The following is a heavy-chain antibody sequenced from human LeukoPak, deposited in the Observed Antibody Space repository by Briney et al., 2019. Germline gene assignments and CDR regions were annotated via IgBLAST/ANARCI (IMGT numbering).Heavy chain of an antibody. D-gene: IGHD2-21*01. V-gene: IGHV3-11*01. J-gene: IGHJ4*02. CDR2: ISNNGSTI. Sequence: GGSLRLSCAASGFTFSDYYMSWIRQAPGKGLEWVSYISNNGSTIYYADSVKGRFTISRDNAKNSLYLQMNSLRAEDTAVYYCASSPNCGGDCYDYWGQGTLVTVSS. CDR3: ASSPNCGGDCYDY. CDR1: GFTFSDYY.